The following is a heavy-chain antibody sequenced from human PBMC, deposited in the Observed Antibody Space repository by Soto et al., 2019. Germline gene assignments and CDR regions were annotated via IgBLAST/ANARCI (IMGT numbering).Heavy chain of an antibody. D-gene: IGHD3-22*01. Sequence: SVKVSCKAPGVAFSSYASSWLQQAPEQGLEWMGGIIPIFGTANYAQKFQGRVTITADEATSTAYMELSSLRSEDTAVYYCAATPMNYDNSGDAGYAKERVFDLWGRGTLV. CDR2: IIPIFGTA. J-gene: IGHJ2*01. V-gene: IGHV1-69*13. CDR1: GVAFSSYA. CDR3: AATPMNYDNSGDAGYAKERVFDL.